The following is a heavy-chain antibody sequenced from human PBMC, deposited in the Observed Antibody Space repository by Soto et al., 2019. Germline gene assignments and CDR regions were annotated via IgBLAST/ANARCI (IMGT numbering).Heavy chain of an antibody. CDR1: GFTFSSYA. CDR2: ISGSGGST. Sequence: GGSLCLSCSASGFTFSSYAMSWFRQAPGKGLEWVSAISGSGGSTYYADPVKGRFTITRDNSKNTLYLQRNSLRAEDTAVYSCAKDHHVYGSGSYYPTSFDYWGQGTLVTVSS. D-gene: IGHD3-10*01. CDR3: AKDHHVYGSGSYYPTSFDY. V-gene: IGHV3-23*01. J-gene: IGHJ4*02.